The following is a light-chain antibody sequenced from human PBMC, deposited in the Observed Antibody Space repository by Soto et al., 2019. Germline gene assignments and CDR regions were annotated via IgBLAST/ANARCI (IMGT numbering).Light chain of an antibody. CDR2: GAS. CDR1: QSVSSN. CDR3: QQYNTWA. Sequence: EIVMTQSPATLSVSPGERATLSCRASQSVSSNLAWYQQKPGQAPRLLIYGASTRATGIPARFSGSGSGTEFTLTISSLQSEDFAVYYCQQYNTWAFGQGTK. J-gene: IGKJ1*01. V-gene: IGKV3-15*01.